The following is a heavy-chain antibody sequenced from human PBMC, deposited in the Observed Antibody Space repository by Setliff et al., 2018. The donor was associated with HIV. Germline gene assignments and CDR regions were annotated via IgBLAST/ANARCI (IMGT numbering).Heavy chain of an antibody. J-gene: IGHJ5*02. D-gene: IGHD2-15*01. CDR2: IYYSGST. V-gene: IGHV4-39*07. CDR1: GGSISSSSYY. Sequence: PSETLSLTCTVSGGSISSSSYYWGWIRQPPGKGLEWIGSIYYSGSTYYNPSLKSRVTISVDMSKNQFSLKLSSVTAADTAVYYCAGGPGYCSGCTCYPGGWFDPWGQGTLVTVSS. CDR3: AGGPGYCSGCTCYPGGWFDP.